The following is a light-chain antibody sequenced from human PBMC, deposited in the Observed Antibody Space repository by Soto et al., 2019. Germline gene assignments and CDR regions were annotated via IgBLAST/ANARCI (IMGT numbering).Light chain of an antibody. Sequence: QSALTQPASVSGSPGQSIAISCTGTSSHVGGSNYVSWYQHHPGKAPKLMIYEVSNRPSGVSNRFSGSKSGNTASLTISGLQAEDEADDYCSSYTSSSTVVFGGGTKLTVL. V-gene: IGLV2-14*01. CDR3: SSYTSSSTVV. CDR1: SSHVGGSNY. CDR2: EVS. J-gene: IGLJ2*01.